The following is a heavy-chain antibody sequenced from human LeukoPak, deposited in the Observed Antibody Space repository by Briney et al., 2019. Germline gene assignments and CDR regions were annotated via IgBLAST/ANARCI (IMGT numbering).Heavy chain of an antibody. D-gene: IGHD6-13*01. CDR2: INHSGST. J-gene: IGHJ5*02. CDR3: ARGGSNWYVYNWFDP. CDR1: GYSISSGYY. Sequence: SETLSLTCTVSGYSISSGYYWGWIRQPPGKGLEWIGEINHSGSTNSNPSLKSRVTISVDTSKNQFSLKLSSVTAADTAVYYCARGGSNWYVYNWFDPWGQGTLVTVSS. V-gene: IGHV4-38-2*02.